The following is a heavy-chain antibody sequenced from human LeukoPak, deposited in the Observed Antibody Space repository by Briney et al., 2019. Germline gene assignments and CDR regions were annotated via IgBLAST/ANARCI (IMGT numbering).Heavy chain of an antibody. Sequence: SVKVSCKASGGTFSSYAINWVRQAPGQGLEWMGGVIPIFGTAKYAQKFQGRVTITAVESISTAFMELTSLRSEDTAVYYCARGWLAETTVVTPYNYWGQGTLVTVSS. CDR3: ARGWLAETTVVTPYNY. J-gene: IGHJ4*02. CDR2: VIPIFGTA. D-gene: IGHD4-23*01. V-gene: IGHV1-69*13. CDR1: GGTFSSYA.